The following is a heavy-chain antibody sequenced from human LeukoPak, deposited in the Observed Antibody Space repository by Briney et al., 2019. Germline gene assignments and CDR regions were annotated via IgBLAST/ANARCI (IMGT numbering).Heavy chain of an antibody. V-gene: IGHV4-61*02. D-gene: IGHD2-15*01. CDR2: IYNSGTT. CDR1: GGSLSSGSISSYY. CDR3: ARVHPDGDCSGGSCTTYWYFDL. Sequence: SETLSLTCTVSGGSLSSGSISSYYWSWVRQPAGKGLEWIGRIYNSGTTNYNPSLKSRVTISVDTSKNHFSLKLSSVTAADTAVYYCARVHPDGDCSGGSCTTYWYFDLWGRGTLVTVSS. J-gene: IGHJ2*01.